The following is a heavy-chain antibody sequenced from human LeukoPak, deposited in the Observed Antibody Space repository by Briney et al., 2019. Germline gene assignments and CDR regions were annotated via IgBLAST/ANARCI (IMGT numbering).Heavy chain of an antibody. J-gene: IGHJ4*02. Sequence: GESLRLSCAASGFTVSNNYMSWVRQAPGKGLEWVSVIYSGGGTFYSDSVKGRFTISRDYSKNTLYLQMNSLRADDTAVYYCARHNNGPAFWGQGTLVTVSS. D-gene: IGHD1-14*01. V-gene: IGHV3-53*01. CDR2: IYSGGGT. CDR1: GFTVSNNY. CDR3: ARHNNGPAF.